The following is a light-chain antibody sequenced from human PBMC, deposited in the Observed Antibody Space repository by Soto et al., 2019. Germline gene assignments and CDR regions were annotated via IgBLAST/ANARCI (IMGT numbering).Light chain of an antibody. CDR3: QTDNSARTWT. V-gene: IGKV1-27*01. CDR1: QGITNF. CDR2: AAS. J-gene: IGKJ1*01. Sequence: DIQLTQSPSSLSASVGDRVTITCRASQGITNFLAWYQQKPGKVPRLLISAASTLQSGVPSRFSGSGSGTDFSLTISSLQPADGATYYCQTDNSARTWTFGQGTKVEIK.